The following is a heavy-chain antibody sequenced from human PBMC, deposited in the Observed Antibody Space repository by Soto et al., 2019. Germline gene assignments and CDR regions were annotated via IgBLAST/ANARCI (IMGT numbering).Heavy chain of an antibody. Sequence: SETLSLTCTVSGGSLSSFYWGWVRPPPGKGLEWIGYIYYSGSTNYNPSLKSRVTISVDTSRNQLLLQLNSVTAADTAVYYCARESAGSGKNNWFDPWGQGTLVTVSS. CDR3: ARESAGSGKNNWFDP. V-gene: IGHV4-59*01. CDR2: IYYSGST. CDR1: GGSLSSFY. J-gene: IGHJ5*02. D-gene: IGHD3-10*01.